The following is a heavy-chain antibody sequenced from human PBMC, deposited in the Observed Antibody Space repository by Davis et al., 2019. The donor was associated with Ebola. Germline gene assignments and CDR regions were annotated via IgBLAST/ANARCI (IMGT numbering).Heavy chain of an antibody. CDR1: GGSISSSSYY. D-gene: IGHD6-6*01. V-gene: IGHV4-39*01. CDR3: AISSSSEYYYYYGMDV. Sequence: SETLSLTCTVSGGSISSSSYYWGWIRQPPGKGLEWIGSIYYSGSTYYNPSLKSRVTISVDTSKNQFSLKLSSVTAADTAVYYCAISSSSEYYYYYGMDVWGQGTKVTVSS. CDR2: IYYSGST. J-gene: IGHJ6*02.